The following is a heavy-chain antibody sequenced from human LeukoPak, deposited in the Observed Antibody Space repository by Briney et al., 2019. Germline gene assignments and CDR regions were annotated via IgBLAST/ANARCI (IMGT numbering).Heavy chain of an antibody. V-gene: IGHV3-74*01. Sequence: GGSLRLSCGASGFTFGTYWMHWVRQAPGKGLVWVSGINSDGGTTTYADSVKGRFTISRDNAKNTLYLQMNNLRAEDTAIYYCATASYVSGSYYRLFYWGQGTLVTVSS. CDR3: ATASYVSGSYYRLFY. J-gene: IGHJ4*02. CDR2: INSDGGTT. CDR1: GFTFGTYW. D-gene: IGHD3-10*01.